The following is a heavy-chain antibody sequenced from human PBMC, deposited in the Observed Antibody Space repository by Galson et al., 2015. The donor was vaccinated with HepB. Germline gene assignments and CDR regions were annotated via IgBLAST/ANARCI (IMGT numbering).Heavy chain of an antibody. V-gene: IGHV3-23*01. CDR1: GFTFNGFG. CDR3: AKGVRPLRYLDS. CDR2: ISGTANKT. Sequence: SLRLSCATSGFTFNGFGLTWVRQAPGKGLEWVSGISGTANKTWVADSVRGRFTVSRDNSKNTLFLQMDSLRPEDTALYYCAKGVRPLRYLDSWGQGEMVIVSS. D-gene: IGHD3-9*01. J-gene: IGHJ5*01.